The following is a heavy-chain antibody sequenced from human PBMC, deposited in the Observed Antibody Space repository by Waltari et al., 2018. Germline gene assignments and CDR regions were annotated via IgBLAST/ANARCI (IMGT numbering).Heavy chain of an antibody. CDR1: EFSLSTYW. D-gene: IGHD6-19*01. CDR3: AAGSGWVFES. V-gene: IGHV3-7*03. Sequence: VQLVESGGGLVQPGGSLRLSCVAYEFSLSTYWMSWVRQAPGKGLEWVANIKQDGTEKNYVDSVKGRFTISSDNAETSVYLQMSNLRVDDTATYYCAAGSGWVFESWGQGTLVTVSS. J-gene: IGHJ4*02. CDR2: IKQDGTEK.